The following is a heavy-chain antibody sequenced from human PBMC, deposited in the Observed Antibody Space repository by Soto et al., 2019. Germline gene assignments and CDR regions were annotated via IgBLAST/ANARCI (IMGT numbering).Heavy chain of an antibody. CDR2: IYPGDHET. J-gene: IGHJ4*02. V-gene: IGHV5-51*01. CDR1: GYTFSNFW. D-gene: IGHD6-13*01. CDR3: ARSPRSSPYFDY. Sequence: GGSLKISCRCSGYTFSNFWIAWVRDLPGKGLEWMGIIYPGDHETRYSPSFHGKVTISADKSINTAYLQWSSLEASDSAFYYCARSPRSSPYFDYWGQGALVTVSS.